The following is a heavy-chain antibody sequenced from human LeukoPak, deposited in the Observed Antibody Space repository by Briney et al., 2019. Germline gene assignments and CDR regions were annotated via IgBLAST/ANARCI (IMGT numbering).Heavy chain of an antibody. V-gene: IGHV4-59*01. CDR2: IYYSGST. Sequence: SETLSLTCTVSGGSISSYYWSWIRQPPGKGLEWIGYIYYSGSTNYNPSLKSRVTISVDTSKNQFSLKLSSVTAADTAVYYCARMIGLYYYYYYYMDVWGKGTTVTVSS. CDR3: ARMIGLYYYYYYYMDV. CDR1: GGSISSYY. J-gene: IGHJ6*03. D-gene: IGHD3-22*01.